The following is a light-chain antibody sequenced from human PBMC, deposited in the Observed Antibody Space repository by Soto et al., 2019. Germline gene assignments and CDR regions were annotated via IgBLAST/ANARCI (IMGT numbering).Light chain of an antibody. Sequence: QSVLTQPPSVSAAPGQKITISCSGSSSSIGSNYVSWSQQLPGTAPNILIYDNNNRPSWIFDRFSGSKSGTSATLGITGLQTGDEADYYCGTWDSSLSAYVFGTGTKVTVL. CDR3: GTWDSSLSAYV. J-gene: IGLJ1*01. CDR1: SSSIGSNY. V-gene: IGLV1-51*01. CDR2: DNN.